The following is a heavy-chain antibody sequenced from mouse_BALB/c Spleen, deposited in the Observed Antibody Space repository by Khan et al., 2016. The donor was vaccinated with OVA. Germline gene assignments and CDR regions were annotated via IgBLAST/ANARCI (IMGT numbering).Heavy chain of an antibody. CDR1: GYTFTTYC. Sequence: QVQLQQSGAELVKPGASVKMSCKASGYTFTTYCMHWVKQRPGQGLEWIGYINPTSGYTDYNEKFKDKATLSADKSSSTAYMQLSSLTSEDSAVYYGKRERIDYWGQGTTLTVSS. CDR2: INPTSGYT. J-gene: IGHJ2*01. CDR3: KRERIDY. V-gene: IGHV1-7*01.